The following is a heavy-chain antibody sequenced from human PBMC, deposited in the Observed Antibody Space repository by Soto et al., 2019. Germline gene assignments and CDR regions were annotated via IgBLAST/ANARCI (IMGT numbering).Heavy chain of an antibody. CDR2: IYYSGST. V-gene: IGHV4-59*01. D-gene: IGHD3-22*01. CDR3: ARVDSSGSYFDY. Sequence: QVQLQESGPGLVKPSETLSLTCTVSGGSISSYYWSWIRQPPGKGLEWIAYIYYSGSTNYHPSLKRRVTLSADTSKHQFSLKLISVTAADTGMYYCARVDSSGSYFDYWGQGTLVNVSS. CDR1: GGSISSYY. J-gene: IGHJ4*01.